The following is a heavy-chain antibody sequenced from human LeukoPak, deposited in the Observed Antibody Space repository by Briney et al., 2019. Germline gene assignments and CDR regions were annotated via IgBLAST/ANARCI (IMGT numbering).Heavy chain of an antibody. CDR3: VRDLDGYCSGGTCDGVLPDY. CDR2: IRYDGSNK. Sequence: GRSLRLSCAASGFSFSSYGMHWVRQAPGKGLEWVAVIRYDGSNKYYVDSAKGRFTISRDNSKKILNLQMSSLRAEDTAVYYCVRDLDGYCSGGTCDGVLPDYWGQGTLVIVSS. J-gene: IGHJ4*02. D-gene: IGHD2-15*01. V-gene: IGHV3-33*01. CDR1: GFSFSSYG.